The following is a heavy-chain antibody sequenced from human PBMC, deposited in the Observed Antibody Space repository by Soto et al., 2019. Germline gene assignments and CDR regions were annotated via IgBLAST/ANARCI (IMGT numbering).Heavy chain of an antibody. CDR2: ISGSGVST. V-gene: IGHV3-23*01. J-gene: IGHJ4*02. Sequence: PGGSLRLSCAASGFTFSSYSISWVRQAPWKGLEWVSAISGSGVSTYYADSVKGRFTISRDNSKNTLYLQMNSLRAEDTAVYYWAKDPRSWDYWGQGNLVTVCS. CDR1: GFTFSSYS. CDR3: AKDPRSWDY.